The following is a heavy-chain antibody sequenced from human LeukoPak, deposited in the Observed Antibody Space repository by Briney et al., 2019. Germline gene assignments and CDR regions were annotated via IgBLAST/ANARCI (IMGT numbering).Heavy chain of an antibody. D-gene: IGHD3-22*01. CDR3: AKDRYDSSGYFLDY. J-gene: IGHJ4*02. CDR1: GFTVSSNS. V-gene: IGHV3-66*03. Sequence: GRSLRLSCTVSGFTVSSNSMSWVRQAPGKGLEWVSFIYSDNTHYSDSVKGRFTISRDNSKNTLYLQMNSLRAEDTAVYYCAKDRYDSSGYFLDYWGQGTLVTVSS. CDR2: IYSDNT.